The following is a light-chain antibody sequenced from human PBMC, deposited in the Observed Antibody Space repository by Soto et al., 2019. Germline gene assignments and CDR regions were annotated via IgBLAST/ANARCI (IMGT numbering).Light chain of an antibody. Sequence: IVLTQSPGTLSLSPGERVTVSCRASQSVSSNYLAWYQHKPGQAPRLLIYDASTRATGIPDRFSGSGSGTDSTLTVSRLEPEDFALYYCQQYGDLITFGQGTRLEIK. CDR3: QQYGDLIT. CDR2: DAS. V-gene: IGKV3-20*01. J-gene: IGKJ5*01. CDR1: QSVSSNY.